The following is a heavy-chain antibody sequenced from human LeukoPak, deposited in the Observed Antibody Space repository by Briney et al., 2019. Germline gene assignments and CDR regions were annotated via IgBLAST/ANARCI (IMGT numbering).Heavy chain of an antibody. J-gene: IGHJ4*02. Sequence: GGSLRLSCAASGFTFSSYAMHWVRQAPGKGLEWVAVISYDGSNKYYADSVKGRFTISRDNSKNTLYLQMNSLRAEDTAVYYCARDLNGYSSGWYIGGFDYWGQGTLVTVSS. D-gene: IGHD6-19*01. CDR3: ARDLNGYSSGWYIGGFDY. V-gene: IGHV3-30*04. CDR1: GFTFSSYA. CDR2: ISYDGSNK.